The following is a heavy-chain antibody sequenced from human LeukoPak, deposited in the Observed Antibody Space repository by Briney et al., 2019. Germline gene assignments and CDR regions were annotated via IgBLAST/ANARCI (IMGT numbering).Heavy chain of an antibody. V-gene: IGHV3-7*01. D-gene: IGHD3-10*01. CDR2: IKQDGSEK. CDR1: GFTFSSYW. J-gene: IGHJ3*02. Sequence: GGSLRLSCAASGFTFSSYWMSWVRQAPGKGLEWVANIKQDGSEKYYVDSVKGRFTISRDNSKNTLYLQMNSLRAEDTAVYYCARLMVHDAFDIWGQGTMVTVSS. CDR3: ARLMVHDAFDI.